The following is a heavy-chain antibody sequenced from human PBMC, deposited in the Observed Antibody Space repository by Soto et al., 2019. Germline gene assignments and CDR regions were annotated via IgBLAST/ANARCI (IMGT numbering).Heavy chain of an antibody. CDR2: ISWNSGSI. Sequence: GGSLRLSCAASGFTFDDYAMHWVRQAPGKGLEWVSGISWNSGSIGYADSVKGRFTISRDNAKNSLYLQMNSLRAEDTALYYCAKAPYDFWSGPFDPWGQGTLVTVSS. CDR3: AKAPYDFWSGPFDP. J-gene: IGHJ5*02. CDR1: GFTFDDYA. D-gene: IGHD3-3*01. V-gene: IGHV3-9*01.